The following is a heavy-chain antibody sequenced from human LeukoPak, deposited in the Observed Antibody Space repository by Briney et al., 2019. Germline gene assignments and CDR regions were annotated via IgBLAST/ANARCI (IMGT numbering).Heavy chain of an antibody. J-gene: IGHJ4*02. CDR2: IIPIFGTA. CDR3: ARGHDMGSFDY. D-gene: IGHD3-22*01. V-gene: IGHV1-69*13. CDR1: GGTFSSYA. Sequence: SVKVSCKASGGTFSSYAISWVRQAPGQGLEWMGGIIPIFGTANYAQKFQGRVTITADESTSTAYMELSSLRSGGTAVYYCARGHDMGSFDYWGQGTLVTVSS.